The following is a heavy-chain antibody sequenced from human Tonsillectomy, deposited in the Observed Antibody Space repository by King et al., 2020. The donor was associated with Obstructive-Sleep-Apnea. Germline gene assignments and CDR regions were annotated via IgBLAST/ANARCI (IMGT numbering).Heavy chain of an antibody. D-gene: IGHD3-16*01. J-gene: IGHJ3*01. V-gene: IGHV3-48*04. CDR2: ISSSISTI. CDR1: GITFSSYS. CDR3: ATGGPDAFDF. Sequence: EVQLVQSGGGLVQPGGSLRLSCAASGITFSSYSMNWGRQAPGKGLEWVSYISSSISTIYYADSVKGRFTISRDNAKNSLYLQMNSLRAEDTAVYYCATGGPDAFDFWGRGTMVTVSS.